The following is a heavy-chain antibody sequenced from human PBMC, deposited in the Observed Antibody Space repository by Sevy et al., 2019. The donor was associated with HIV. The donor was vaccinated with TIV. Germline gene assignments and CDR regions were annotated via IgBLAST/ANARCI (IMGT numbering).Heavy chain of an antibody. D-gene: IGHD3-3*01. Sequence: RGSLRLSCAASGFTLSSYWMHWVRQAPGKGLVWVSRINSDGSSTSYADFVKGRFTISRDNAKNTLYLQMNSLRAEDMAVYYCAKDPITYYDFWSGPPGTSPFDYWGQGTLVTVSS. V-gene: IGHV3-74*01. CDR1: GFTLSSYW. CDR3: AKDPITYYDFWSGPPGTSPFDY. J-gene: IGHJ4*02. CDR2: INSDGSST.